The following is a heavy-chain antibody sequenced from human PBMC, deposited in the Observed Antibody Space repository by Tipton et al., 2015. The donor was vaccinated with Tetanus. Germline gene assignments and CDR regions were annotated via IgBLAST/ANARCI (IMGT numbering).Heavy chain of an antibody. CDR3: ARMQSGSYFDL. J-gene: IGHJ4*02. D-gene: IGHD1-26*01. CDR1: GFTVSNNY. CDR2: IYSGGST. Sequence: SLRLSCAASGFTVSNNYMYWVRRAPGKGLEWVSVIYSGGSTYYADSVQGRFTISRDNAKNSLYLQMNSLRAEDTAVYYCARMQSGSYFDLWGPGILVTVSS. V-gene: IGHV3-53*01.